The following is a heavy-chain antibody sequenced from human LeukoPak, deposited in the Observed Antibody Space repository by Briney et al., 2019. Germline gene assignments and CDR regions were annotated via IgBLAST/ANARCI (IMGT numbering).Heavy chain of an antibody. CDR3: ATEGFYY. CDR1: GAAFTNYG. J-gene: IGHJ4*02. V-gene: IGHV3-23*01. Sequence: GGSRKSSFAAPGAAFTNYGMGWFRQFEGAGLEYISGISRSGDITHYADSVKGRFTISRDNVQNTLYLQMNSLRAEDTALYYCATEGFYYWGPGTQVTVSS. CDR2: ISRSGDIT.